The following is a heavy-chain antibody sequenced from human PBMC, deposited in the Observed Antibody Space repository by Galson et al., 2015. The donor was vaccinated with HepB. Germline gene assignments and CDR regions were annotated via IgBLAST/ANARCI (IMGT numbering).Heavy chain of an antibody. J-gene: IGHJ5*02. CDR2: IHFSGST. Sequence: ETLSLTCTVSGDSMTIHHWSWIRQPPGKGLEWIGYIHFSGSTSYHPSLKSRVTIFADTSKNQFSLRLGSVTAADTAVYYCARHAWFDPWGPGILVTVSS. V-gene: IGHV4-59*08. CDR3: ARHAWFDP. CDR1: GDSMTIHH.